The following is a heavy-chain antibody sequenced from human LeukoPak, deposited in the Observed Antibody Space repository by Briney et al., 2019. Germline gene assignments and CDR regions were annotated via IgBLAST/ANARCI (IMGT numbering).Heavy chain of an antibody. Sequence: SQTLSLTCAISGDSVSSNSASWNWIRQSPSRGLEWLGRTYYRSKWYNDYAVSVKSRITINPDTSKNQFSLQLNFVTPEDTAVYYCATLSSGLLLHAFDIWGQGTMVTVSS. J-gene: IGHJ3*02. V-gene: IGHV6-1*01. CDR3: ATLSSGLLLHAFDI. CDR1: GDSVSSNSAS. CDR2: TYYRSKWYN. D-gene: IGHD2-15*01.